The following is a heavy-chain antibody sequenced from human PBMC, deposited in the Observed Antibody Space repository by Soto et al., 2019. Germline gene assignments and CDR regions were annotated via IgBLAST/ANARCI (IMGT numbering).Heavy chain of an antibody. CDR3: ATLYSSGWPSQSDC. CDR1: GFTVSSNH. V-gene: IGHV3-66*01. Sequence: GGSLRLSCAASGFTVSSNHMNWVRQAPGKGLEWVSIIYSGGSTDYADSVKGRFTISRDNSKNTVYLQMSRLRADDTAVYYCATLYSSGWPSQSDCWGQGTLVTVSS. J-gene: IGHJ4*02. D-gene: IGHD6-19*01. CDR2: IYSGGST.